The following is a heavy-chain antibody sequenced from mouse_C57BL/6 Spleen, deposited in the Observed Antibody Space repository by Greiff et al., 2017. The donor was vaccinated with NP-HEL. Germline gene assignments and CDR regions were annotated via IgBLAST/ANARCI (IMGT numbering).Heavy chain of an antibody. V-gene: IGHV5-16*01. CDR2: INYDGSST. D-gene: IGHD1-1*01. J-gene: IGHJ1*03. Sequence: EVKLVESEGGLVQPGSSLKLSCTASGFTFSDYYMAWVRQVPEKGLEWVANINYDGSSTYYLDSLKSRFIISRDNAKNILYLQMSSLKSEDTATYYCAREGGHYGSSHYWYFDVWGTGTTVTVSS. CDR3: AREGGHYGSSHYWYFDV. CDR1: GFTFSDYY.